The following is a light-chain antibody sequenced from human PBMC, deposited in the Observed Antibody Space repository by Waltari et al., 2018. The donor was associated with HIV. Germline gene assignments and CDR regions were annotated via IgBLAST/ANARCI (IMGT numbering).Light chain of an antibody. CDR3: GTWDNTLIAFWM. J-gene: IGLJ3*02. V-gene: IGLV1-51*01. CDR2: DNN. Sequence: QSVLTQPPSVSAAPGQSVTTSCFGGSPHIGQNYVSWYQQIPGKPPKPLIYDNNKRPSGIPDRFSASKSGTSATLGITGVQTADEADYYCGTWDNTLIAFWMFGGGTKLTVL. CDR1: SPHIGQNY.